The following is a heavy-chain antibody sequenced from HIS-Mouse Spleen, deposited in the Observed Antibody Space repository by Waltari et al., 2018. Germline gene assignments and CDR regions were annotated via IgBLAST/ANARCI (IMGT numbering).Heavy chain of an antibody. CDR1: GFTFDDYA. CDR2: ISWNSGSI. CDR3: AKPIDRHSSGFDY. J-gene: IGHJ4*02. Sequence: EVQLVESGGGLVQPGRSLRLSCAASGFTFDDYAMHWVRQGPGKGLEWVPGISWNSGSICYADSVKGRFTISRDNAKNSLYLQMNSLRAEDTALYYCAKPIDRHSSGFDYWGQGTLVTVSS. D-gene: IGHD6-19*01. V-gene: IGHV3-9*01.